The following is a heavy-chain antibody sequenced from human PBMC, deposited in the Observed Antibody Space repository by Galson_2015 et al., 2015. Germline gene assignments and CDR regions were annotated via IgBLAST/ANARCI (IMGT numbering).Heavy chain of an antibody. J-gene: IGHJ4*02. D-gene: IGHD1-26*01. CDR1: GFTFSSYA. CDR3: GKDLESRWELLGKGCHDY. Sequence: SLRLSCAASGFTFSSYAMSWVRQAPGKGLEWVSAISGSGGSTYYADSVKGRFTISRDNSKNTLYLQMNSLRAEDTAVYYCGKDLESRWELLGKGCHDYWGQGTLVTVSS. V-gene: IGHV3-23*01. CDR2: ISGSGGST.